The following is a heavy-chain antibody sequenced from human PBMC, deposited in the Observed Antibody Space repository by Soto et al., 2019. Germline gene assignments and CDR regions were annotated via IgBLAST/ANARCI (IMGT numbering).Heavy chain of an antibody. Sequence: QVQLVQSGAEVKKPGSSVKVSCKASGGTFSSYAISWVRQAPGQGLGWMGGIIPIFGTANYAQKFQGRVTITADESTSTAYMELSSLRSEDTAVYYCARDGQGPMTTVTRWFDPWGQGTLVTVSS. D-gene: IGHD4-17*01. CDR1: GGTFSSYA. CDR3: ARDGQGPMTTVTRWFDP. J-gene: IGHJ5*02. V-gene: IGHV1-69*01. CDR2: IIPIFGTA.